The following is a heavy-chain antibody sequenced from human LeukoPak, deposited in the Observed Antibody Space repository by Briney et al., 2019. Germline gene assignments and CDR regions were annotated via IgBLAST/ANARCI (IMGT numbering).Heavy chain of an antibody. Sequence: SSETLSLTCTVSGYSISSGYYWGWIRQPPGKGLEWIGSMYHSGSTYYNPSLKSRVTISVDTSKNQFSLKLSSVTAADTAVYYCARDGGLAYSGEFDYWGQGTLVTVSS. CDR3: ARDGGLAYSGEFDY. D-gene: IGHD2-15*01. CDR1: GYSISSGYY. J-gene: IGHJ4*02. V-gene: IGHV4-38-2*02. CDR2: MYHSGST.